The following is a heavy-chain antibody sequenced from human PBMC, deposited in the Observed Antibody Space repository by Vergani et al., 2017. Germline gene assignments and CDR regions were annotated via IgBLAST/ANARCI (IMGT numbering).Heavy chain of an antibody. CDR1: GGSFSGYY. D-gene: IGHD3-9*01. CDR3: ARGHYYDILTGYPYYFDY. CDR2: INHSGST. J-gene: IGHJ4*02. Sequence: QVQLQQWGAGLLKPSETLSLTCAVYGGSFSGYYWSWIRQPPGKGLEWIGEINHSGSTNYNPSLKSRVTISVDTSKNQFSLKLGSVTAEDTAVYYCARGHYYDILTGYPYYFDYWGQGTLVTVSS. V-gene: IGHV4-34*01.